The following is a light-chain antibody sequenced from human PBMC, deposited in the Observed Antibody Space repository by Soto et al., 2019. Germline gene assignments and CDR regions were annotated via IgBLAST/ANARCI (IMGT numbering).Light chain of an antibody. CDR3: QQYGSSSWT. CDR1: QSVSSSY. CDR2: GAS. V-gene: IGKV3-20*01. Sequence: EIVLTQSPGTLSLSPGERATLSCRASQSVSSSYLAWYQQKPGQAPRLLIYGASSRATGIPDRFSGSGSGTDFTLTISRLEPEDFAVYYCQQYGSSSWTVGQGTKGEIK. J-gene: IGKJ1*01.